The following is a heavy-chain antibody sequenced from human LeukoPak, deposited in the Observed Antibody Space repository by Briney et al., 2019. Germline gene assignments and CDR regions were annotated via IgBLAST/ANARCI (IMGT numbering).Heavy chain of an antibody. D-gene: IGHD3-16*01. V-gene: IGHV3-48*01. Sequence: GGSLRLSCAASGFTFSSYGMSWVRQAPGKGLEWVSYISSFSGTINYADSGKGRFTISRDNAKNSLYLQMNSLRAEDTAVYYCARDQGGVGYWGQGTLVTVSS. J-gene: IGHJ4*02. CDR3: ARDQGGVGY. CDR2: ISSFSGTI. CDR1: GFTFSSYG.